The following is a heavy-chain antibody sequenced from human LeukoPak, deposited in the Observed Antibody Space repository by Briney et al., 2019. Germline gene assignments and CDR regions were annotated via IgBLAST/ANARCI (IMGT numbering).Heavy chain of an antibody. CDR1: GYTFTGYY. D-gene: IGHD6-13*01. J-gene: IGHJ4*02. CDR2: INPNSGVT. Sequence: GASVKVSCKASGYTFTGYYMRWVRQAPGQGLEWMGWINPNSGVTNYAQKFQGRVTMTRDTSISTAYMELSRLRSDDTAVYYCARGIAAAGTHLGYWGQGTLVTVSS. V-gene: IGHV1-2*02. CDR3: ARGIAAAGTHLGY.